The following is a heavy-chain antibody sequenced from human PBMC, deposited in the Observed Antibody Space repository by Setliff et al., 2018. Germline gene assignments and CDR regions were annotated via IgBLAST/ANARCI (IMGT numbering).Heavy chain of an antibody. V-gene: IGHV4-4*07. CDR3: AREQWLDPPGYYYMDV. Sequence: ETLSLTCTVPGGSISSYYWSWIRQPAGKGLEWIGHIYIGGSANYNPSLKSRVTMSIDTSKSQFSLKLNSVTAADMAVYYCAREQWLDPPGYYYMDVWAKGTTVTVSS. D-gene: IGHD6-19*01. CDR2: IYIGGSA. CDR1: GGSISSYY. J-gene: IGHJ6*03.